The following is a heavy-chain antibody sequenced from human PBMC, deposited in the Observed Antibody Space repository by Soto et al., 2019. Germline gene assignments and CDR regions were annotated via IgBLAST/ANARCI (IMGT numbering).Heavy chain of an antibody. Sequence: SETLSLTCTVSGGSISSGGYYWSWIRQHPGKGLEWIGYIYYSGSTYCNPSLKSRVTISVDASKNQFSLKLSSVTAADTAVYYCARVSADTAMVLGYFDYWGQGTLVTVSS. J-gene: IGHJ4*02. V-gene: IGHV4-31*03. CDR3: ARVSADTAMVLGYFDY. CDR2: IYYSGST. D-gene: IGHD5-18*01. CDR1: GGSISSGGYY.